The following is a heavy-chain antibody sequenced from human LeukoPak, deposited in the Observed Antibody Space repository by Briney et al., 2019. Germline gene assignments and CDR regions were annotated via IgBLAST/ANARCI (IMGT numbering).Heavy chain of an antibody. Sequence: PGGSLRLSCAASGFTFSRYAMGWVRQRPGKGLEWVAGITDNGLARDYADSVKGRFTIYRDDSRSTLDLQMNSLRAEDTALYYCARDGLWGWAQYDYWGQGILVTVSS. D-gene: IGHD5-24*01. CDR2: ITDNGLAR. CDR3: ARDGLWGWAQYDY. V-gene: IGHV3-23*01. J-gene: IGHJ4*02. CDR1: GFTFSRYA.